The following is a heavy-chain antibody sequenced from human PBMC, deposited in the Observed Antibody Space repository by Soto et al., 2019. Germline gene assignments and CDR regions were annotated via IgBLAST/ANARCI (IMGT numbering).Heavy chain of an antibody. CDR3: ARVRPAREPLLPAAIMAV. CDR1: GGSISSYY. CDR2: IYYSGST. D-gene: IGHD2-2*01. Sequence: SETLSLTCTVSGGSISSYYWSWIRQPPGKGLEWIGYIYYSGSTNYNPSLKSRVTISVDTSKNQFSLKLSSVTAADTAVYYCARVRPAREPLLPAAIMAVWGKGTTVTVSS. J-gene: IGHJ6*03. V-gene: IGHV4-59*01.